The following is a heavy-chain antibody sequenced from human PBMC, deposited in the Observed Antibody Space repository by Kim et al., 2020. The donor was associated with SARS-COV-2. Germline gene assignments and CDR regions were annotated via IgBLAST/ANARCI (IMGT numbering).Heavy chain of an antibody. Sequence: SETLSLTCTVSGGSISSYYWSWIRQPPGKGLEWIGYIYYSGSTNYNPSLKSRVTISVDTSKNQFSLKLSSVTAADTAVYYCARDNRLRDEDYYYYYGMDVWGQGTTVTVSS. CDR3: ARDNRLRDEDYYYYYGMDV. CDR1: GGSISSYY. J-gene: IGHJ6*02. CDR2: IYYSGST. D-gene: IGHD4-17*01. V-gene: IGHV4-59*01.